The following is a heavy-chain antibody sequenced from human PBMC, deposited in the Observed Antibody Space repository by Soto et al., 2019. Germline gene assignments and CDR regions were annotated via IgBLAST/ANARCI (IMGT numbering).Heavy chain of an antibody. CDR1: GFTFSSYS. J-gene: IGHJ4*02. Sequence: NPGGSLRLSCAASGFTFSSYSMNWVRQAPGKGLEWVSSISSSSSYIYYADSVKGRFTISRDNAKNSLYLQMNSLRAEDTAVYYCASTREYSGYEVVDYWGQGTLVTVSS. V-gene: IGHV3-21*01. CDR3: ASTREYSGYEVVDY. CDR2: ISSSSSYI. D-gene: IGHD5-12*01.